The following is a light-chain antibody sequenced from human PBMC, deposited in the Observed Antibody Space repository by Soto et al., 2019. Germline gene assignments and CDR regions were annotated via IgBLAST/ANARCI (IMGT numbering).Light chain of an antibody. CDR2: DAS. Sequence: IQRTQSPSTWSASVGDRVTITFRASQSISSWLAWYQQKPGKAPKLLIYDASSLESGVPSRFSGSGSGTDFTLAISSLQPEDSATYYCLQDINYPWTFGQRTKV. J-gene: IGKJ1*01. V-gene: IGKV1-5*01. CDR3: LQDINYPWT. CDR1: QSISSW.